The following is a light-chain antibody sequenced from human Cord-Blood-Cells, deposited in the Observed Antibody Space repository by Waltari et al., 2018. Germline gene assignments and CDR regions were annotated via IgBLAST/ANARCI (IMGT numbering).Light chain of an antibody. CDR2: DAS. V-gene: IGKV3-11*01. CDR3: QQRSNWPT. CDR1: QSVSSY. Sequence: EIVLTQSPATLSLSPGERATLPCRASQSVSSYLAWYQQKPGQAPRLLIYDASNRATGIPARFSGSGSGTEFTLTISSLEPEDFAVYYCQQRSNWPTFGQGTRLEIK. J-gene: IGKJ5*01.